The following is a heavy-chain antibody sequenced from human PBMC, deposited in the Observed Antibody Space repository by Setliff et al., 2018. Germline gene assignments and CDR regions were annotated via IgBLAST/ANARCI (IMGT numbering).Heavy chain of an antibody. J-gene: IGHJ4*02. Sequence: PSETLSPTCAAYGGTFSDYYWTWIRQPPGKGLEWVGEINHRGSTTYNPSLKSRVTISVDASKDQFSLKVISMTAADTAVYYCARGRNIAARLLDSWGQGTLVTVSS. V-gene: IGHV4-34*01. CDR1: GGTFSDYY. CDR2: INHRGST. D-gene: IGHD6-6*01. CDR3: ARGRNIAARLLDS.